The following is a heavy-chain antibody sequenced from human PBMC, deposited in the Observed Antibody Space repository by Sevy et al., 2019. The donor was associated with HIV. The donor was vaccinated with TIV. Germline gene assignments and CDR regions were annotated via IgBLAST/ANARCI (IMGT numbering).Heavy chain of an antibody. CDR3: ARGQNVDSAPFDY. D-gene: IGHD5-18*01. CDR2: FFYSDNF. J-gene: IGHJ4*02. V-gene: IGHV4-30-4*01. CDR1: GDSLSSADFY. Sequence: SETLSLTCSVSGDSLSSADFYWSWVRQPPGKGLEWIGYFFYSDNFYYNPSLKSQLTISVDTSKNQFSLKLTSVTAADSAVYYCARGQNVDSAPFDYWGQGTPVTVSS.